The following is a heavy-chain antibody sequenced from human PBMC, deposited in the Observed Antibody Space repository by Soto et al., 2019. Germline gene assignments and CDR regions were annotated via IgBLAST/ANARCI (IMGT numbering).Heavy chain of an antibody. D-gene: IGHD6-19*01. CDR3: ARDSSGWWTRLEDPPPLDY. J-gene: IGHJ4*02. CDR2: INAGNGNT. Sequence: QVQLVQSGAEEKKPGASVKVSCKASGYTFTSYAMHWVRQAPGQRLEWMGWINAGNGNTKYSQKXXGRLKLTRDTXXSXAXXELSSLRSEDRAVYYCARDSSGWWTRLEDPPPLDYWGQGPLVTVSS. V-gene: IGHV1-3*05. CDR1: GYTFTSYA.